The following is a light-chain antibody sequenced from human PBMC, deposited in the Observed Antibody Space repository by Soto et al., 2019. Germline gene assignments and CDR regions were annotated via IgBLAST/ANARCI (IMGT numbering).Light chain of an antibody. CDR1: QSVSSY. CDR2: DAS. J-gene: IGKJ1*01. Sequence: EIVLTQSPATLSLSPGERATLSCRASQSVSSYLAWYQQKPGQAPRLLIYDASNRATGIPARFSGSGSGTDXXLXIXSLXXXXFAVYYCQQRSNWPPWTFGQGTKVEIK. V-gene: IGKV3-11*01. CDR3: QQRSNWPPWT.